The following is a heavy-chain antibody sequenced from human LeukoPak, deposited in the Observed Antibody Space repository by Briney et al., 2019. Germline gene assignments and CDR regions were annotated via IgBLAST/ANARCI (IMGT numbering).Heavy chain of an antibody. CDR1: EFTFSTYS. Sequence: GVSLRLSCAASEFTFSTYSMNWVRQAPGKGLEWVSSISSGGGYRYHADSVKGRFTIATDNSTNSLFLQMNSRRAETTAVYYCTRDVDDAFDIWGQGTMVTVSS. CDR2: ISSGGGYR. V-gene: IGHV3-21*01. CDR3: TRDVDDAFDI. D-gene: IGHD2-21*01. J-gene: IGHJ3*02.